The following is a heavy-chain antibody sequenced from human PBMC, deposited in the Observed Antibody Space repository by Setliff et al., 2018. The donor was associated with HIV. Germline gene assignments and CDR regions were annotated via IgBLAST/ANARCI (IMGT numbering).Heavy chain of an antibody. J-gene: IGHJ4*02. V-gene: IGHV3-73*01. CDR3: AQITVMGY. CDR2: ILDKANGYAT. CDR1: GFTFSGSP. Sequence: PGGSLRLSCAASGFTFSGSPLHWVRQASGKGLEWVGRILDKANGYATAYAASVKGRFTISRDNAKNSLYLQMNSLRAEDTAVYYCAQITVMGYWGQGTLVTVSS. D-gene: IGHD4-4*01.